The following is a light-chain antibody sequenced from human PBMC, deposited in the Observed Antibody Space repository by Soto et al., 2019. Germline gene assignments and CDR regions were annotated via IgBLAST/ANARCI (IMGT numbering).Light chain of an antibody. V-gene: IGKV1-5*01. CDR3: QQYNSYWT. CDR1: QSISSW. CDR2: DSS. J-gene: IGKJ1*01. Sequence: DIPMTQSPSTLSASVGDRVTITCRASQSISSWLAWYQQKPGKAPKLLIYDSSSLESGVPSRFSGSGSGTEFTLTISSLQPDDVATCYCQQYNSYWTFGQGTKVEIK.